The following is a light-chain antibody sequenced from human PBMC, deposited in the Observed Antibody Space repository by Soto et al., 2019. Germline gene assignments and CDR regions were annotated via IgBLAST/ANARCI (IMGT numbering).Light chain of an antibody. CDR3: NSYRSDRTYV. CDR1: RTDVGGYNY. V-gene: IGLV2-14*01. Sequence: SVLTQPASVSGSPGQSITISCTGTRTDVGGYNYVSWYQQHPGKAPRVMIYEVSNRPSGVSNRFSGSKSGNTASLTISGLQPEDEAHYYCNSYRSDRTYVFGNGTKVNGL. J-gene: IGLJ1*01. CDR2: EVS.